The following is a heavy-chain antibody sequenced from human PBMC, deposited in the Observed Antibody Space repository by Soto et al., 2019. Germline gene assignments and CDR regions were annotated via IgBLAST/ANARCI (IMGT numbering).Heavy chain of an antibody. CDR2: IIPIFGTA. D-gene: IGHD2-21*01. CDR3: ARVRPEPLWGPNWFDP. J-gene: IGHJ5*02. CDR1: GGTFSSYA. V-gene: IGHV1-69*12. Sequence: QVQLVQSGAEVKKPGSSVNVSCKASGGTFSSYAISWVRQAPGQGLEWMGGIIPIFGTANYAQKFQGRVTITADESTSTAYMELSSLRSEDTAVYYCARVRPEPLWGPNWFDPWGQGTLVTVSS.